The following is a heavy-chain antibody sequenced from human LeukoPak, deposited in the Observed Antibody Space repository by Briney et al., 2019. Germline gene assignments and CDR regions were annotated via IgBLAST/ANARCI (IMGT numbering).Heavy chain of an antibody. CDR1: GGSFSGYY. V-gene: IGHV4-34*01. CDR2: VNHSGST. J-gene: IGHJ4*02. Sequence: SETLSLTCAVYGGSFSGYYWSWIRQPPGKGLEWIGEVNHSGSTNYNPSLKSRVSISVDTSKNQFSLRLNSVTAADTAVYYCARGRRDDFWSGYSLYYFDYWGQGTLVIVSS. CDR3: ARGRRDDFWSGYSLYYFDY. D-gene: IGHD3-3*01.